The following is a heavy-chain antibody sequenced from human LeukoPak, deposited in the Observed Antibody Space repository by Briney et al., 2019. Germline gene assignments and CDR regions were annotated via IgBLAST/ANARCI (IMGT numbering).Heavy chain of an antibody. CDR1: GYTFTSHY. V-gene: IGHV1-46*01. D-gene: IGHD6-19*01. CDR2: INPSGVSI. Sequence: GASVKVSCKASGYTFTSHYMHWVRQAPGQGLEWMGTINPSGVSISYAQKFQGRVTMTRDTSTSTVYMELSSLRSEDTAVYYCARDVGSGWYTLDYWGQGALVTVSS. J-gene: IGHJ4*02. CDR3: ARDVGSGWYTLDY.